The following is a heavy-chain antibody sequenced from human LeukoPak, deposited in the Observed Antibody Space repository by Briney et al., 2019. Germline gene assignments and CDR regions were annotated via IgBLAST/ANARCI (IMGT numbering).Heavy chain of an antibody. J-gene: IGHJ5*02. CDR2: INPSGGST. D-gene: IGHD6-19*01. CDR3: ASWSGWYTYGGMGNWFDP. V-gene: IGHV1-46*01. Sequence: ASVKVSCKASGYTFTSYYMHWVRQAPGQGLEWMGIINPSGGSTSYAQKFQGRVTMTRDMSTSTVYMELSSLRSEDTAVYYCASWSGWYTYGGMGNWFDPWGQGTLVTVSS. CDR1: GYTFTSYY.